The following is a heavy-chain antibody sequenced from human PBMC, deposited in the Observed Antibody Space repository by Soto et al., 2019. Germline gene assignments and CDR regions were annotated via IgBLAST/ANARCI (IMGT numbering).Heavy chain of an antibody. D-gene: IGHD6-19*01. CDR1: GYTFTSYG. V-gene: IGHV1-18*01. CDR2: ISAYNGNT. CDR3: AREGTPVAGTSYYYYGMDV. Sequence: GASVKVSCKASGYTFTSYGISWVRQAPGQGLEWMGWISAYNGNTNYAQKLQGRVTMTTDTSTSTAYMELRSLRSDDTAVYYCAREGTPVAGTSYYYYGMDVWGQGTTVTVSS. J-gene: IGHJ6*02.